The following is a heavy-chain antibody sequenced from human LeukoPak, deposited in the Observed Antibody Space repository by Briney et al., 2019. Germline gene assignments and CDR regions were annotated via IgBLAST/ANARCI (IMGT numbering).Heavy chain of an antibody. V-gene: IGHV3-23*01. D-gene: IGHD2-2*01. CDR2: INGGTT. Sequence: GGSLRLSCAASGMPFSSDAMSWVRQAPGKGLEWVSAINGGTTLYADSVKGRFTISRDNAKNSLYLQMNSLRAADTAVYYCATSRPLDYWGQGTLVTVSS. CDR3: ATSRPLDY. J-gene: IGHJ4*02. CDR1: GMPFSSDA.